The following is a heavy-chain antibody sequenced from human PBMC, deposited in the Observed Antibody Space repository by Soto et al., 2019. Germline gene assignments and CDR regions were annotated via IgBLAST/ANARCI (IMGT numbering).Heavy chain of an antibody. D-gene: IGHD5-18*01. Sequence: QVQLVESGGGVVQPGRSLRLSCAASGFTFSSYGMHWVRQAPGKGLEWVAVISYDGSNKYYADSVKGRFTISRDNSKNPRYLQMTSLRAEDTAGYYCAKELWGYYGMDVWAKGPRSPSP. CDR1: GFTFSSYG. V-gene: IGHV3-30*18. J-gene: IGHJ6*02. CDR2: ISYDGSNK. CDR3: AKELWGYYGMDV.